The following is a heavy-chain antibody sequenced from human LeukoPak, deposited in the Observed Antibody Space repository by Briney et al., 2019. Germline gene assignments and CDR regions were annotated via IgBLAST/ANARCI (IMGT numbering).Heavy chain of an antibody. V-gene: IGHV1-69*01. CDR1: GGSFRSYG. CDR3: ARGLYCSSSTSCYDYGMDV. J-gene: IGHJ6*02. D-gene: IGHD2-2*01. Sequence: AAVKVSCKASGGSFRSYGLNWVRQAPGQGLEWMGGFISILGTAKYAQKLQGRVTITADESTSTAYMELSSLRYEDTAVYYCARGLYCSSSTSCYDYGMDVWGQGTTVT. CDR2: FISILGTA.